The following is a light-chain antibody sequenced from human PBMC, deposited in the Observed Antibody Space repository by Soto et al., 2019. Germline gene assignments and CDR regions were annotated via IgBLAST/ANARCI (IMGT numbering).Light chain of an antibody. CDR2: DVS. J-gene: IGLJ1*01. V-gene: IGLV2-14*03. CDR1: SSDIGGYEY. Sequence: QSALTQPASVSGSPGQSITISCTGTSSDIGGYEYVSWYQQQPGKAPKRIIYDVSDRPSGVSNRFSGSKSGNTASLAISGLQAEDEADSYCNSYTSSNPLGVFGTGTKVTVL. CDR3: NSYTSSNPLGV.